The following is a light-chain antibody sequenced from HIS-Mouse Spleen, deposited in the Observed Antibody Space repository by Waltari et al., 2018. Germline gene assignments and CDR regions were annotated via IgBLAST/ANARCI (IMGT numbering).Light chain of an antibody. V-gene: IGLV1-40*01. J-gene: IGLJ2*01. CDR1: SSNIGAG. Sequence: QSVLTQPPSVSGAPGQRVTISCTGSSSNIGAGTAPKLLIYGNSNRPSGVPDRFSGSKSGTSASLAITGLQAEDEADYYCQSYDSSLSGVVFGGGTKLTVL. CDR3: QSYDSSLSGVV. CDR2: GNS.